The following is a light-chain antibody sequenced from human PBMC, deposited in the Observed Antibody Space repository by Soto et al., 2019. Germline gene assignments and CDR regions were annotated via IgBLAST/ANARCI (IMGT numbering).Light chain of an antibody. J-gene: IGKJ2*01. Sequence: DIQMTQSPSSVSASGGDRVTITCRASQAISSWLAWYQQKPGKAPKLLIYAASTLQSGVPLRFSGSGSGTEFTLTISSLQPEDFATYYCQQANSFPYTFGQGTKLEIK. CDR3: QQANSFPYT. V-gene: IGKV1-12*01. CDR1: QAISSW. CDR2: AAS.